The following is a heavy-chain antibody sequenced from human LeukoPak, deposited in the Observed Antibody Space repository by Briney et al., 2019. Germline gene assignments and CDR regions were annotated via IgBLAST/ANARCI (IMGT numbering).Heavy chain of an antibody. D-gene: IGHD3-9*01. CDR2: IYYSGST. Sequence: SETLSLTCTVSGGSISSYYWSWIRQPPGKGLEWIGYIYYSGSTNYNPSLKSRVTISVDTSKNQFSLKLSSVTAADTAVYYCARHKILTGYPNWFDPWGQGTLVTVSS. CDR1: GGSISSYY. CDR3: ARHKILTGYPNWFDP. J-gene: IGHJ5*02. V-gene: IGHV4-59*08.